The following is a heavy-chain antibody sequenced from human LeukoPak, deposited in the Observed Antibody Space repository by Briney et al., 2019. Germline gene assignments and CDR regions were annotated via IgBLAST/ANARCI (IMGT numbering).Heavy chain of an antibody. Sequence: SGTLSLTCAVSGAFITNSHWWSWARQPPGKGLEWIGEIYYSGTTNYNPSLKSRVTMSVDKSKNQFSLKLSSVTAADTAVYYCATYFYGEYGSYYFDYWGQGTLVTVSS. CDR1: GAFITNSHW. CDR3: ATYFYGEYGSYYFDY. V-gene: IGHV4-4*02. CDR2: IYYSGTT. D-gene: IGHD4-17*01. J-gene: IGHJ4*02.